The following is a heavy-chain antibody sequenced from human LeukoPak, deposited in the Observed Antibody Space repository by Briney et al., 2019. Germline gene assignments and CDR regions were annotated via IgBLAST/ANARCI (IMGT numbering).Heavy chain of an antibody. CDR3: ARQLSYGNFDY. Sequence: PGGSLRLSCAASGFTFSGYGMNWVRQAPGKGLEWVSSISTSSSYIYYADSVKGRFTISRDNAKNSLYLQMNSLRAEDTAVYYCARQLSYGNFDYWGQGTLVTVSS. CDR1: GFTFSGYG. J-gene: IGHJ4*02. CDR2: ISTSSSYI. D-gene: IGHD1-1*01. V-gene: IGHV3-21*01.